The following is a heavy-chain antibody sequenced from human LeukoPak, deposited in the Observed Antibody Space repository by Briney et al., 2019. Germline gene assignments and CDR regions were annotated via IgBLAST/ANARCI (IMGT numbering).Heavy chain of an antibody. J-gene: IGHJ4*02. CDR3: ARELHYALDY. CDR1: GGSVSSGSYY. CDR2: IYYSGST. D-gene: IGHD2-2*01. V-gene: IGHV4-31*03. Sequence: SETLSLTCTVSGGSVSSGSYYWSWIRQHPGKGPEWIGYIYYSGSTYYNPSLKSRVTISVDTSKNQFSLKLSSVTAADTAVYYCARELHYALDYWGQGTLVTVSS.